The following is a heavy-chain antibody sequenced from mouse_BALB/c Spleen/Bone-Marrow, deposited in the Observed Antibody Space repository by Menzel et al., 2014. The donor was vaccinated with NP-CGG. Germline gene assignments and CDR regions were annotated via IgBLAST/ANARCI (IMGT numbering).Heavy chain of an antibody. V-gene: IGHV5-6-3*01. CDR1: GFTFSSYG. Sequence: EVQLVESGGGLVQPGGSLKLSCAASGFTFSSYGMSWVRQTPNKRLELVASINSNGGSTYYPDSVKGRFTISRDNAKKTLSLQMSSLKSEDTAVYYCARGNYGNYVYYFDYWGQGTTPTVSS. J-gene: IGHJ2*01. D-gene: IGHD2-1*01. CDR2: INSNGGST. CDR3: ARGNYGNYVYYFDY.